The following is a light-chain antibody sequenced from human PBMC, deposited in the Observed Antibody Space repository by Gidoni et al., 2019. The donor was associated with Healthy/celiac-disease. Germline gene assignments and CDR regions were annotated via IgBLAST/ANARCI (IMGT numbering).Light chain of an antibody. Sequence: ELVLTQPPGTLSLSPGERATLSCRASQSVSSSDLAWYQQKPGQAPRLLIYGASSRATGIPDRFSGSGSGTDFTLTISRLEPEDFAVYYCQQYGSSPQTFGQGTKLEIK. J-gene: IGKJ2*01. CDR1: QSVSSSD. V-gene: IGKV3-20*01. CDR2: GAS. CDR3: QQYGSSPQT.